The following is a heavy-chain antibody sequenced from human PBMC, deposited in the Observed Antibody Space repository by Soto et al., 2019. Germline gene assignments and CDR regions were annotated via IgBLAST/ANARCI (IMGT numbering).Heavy chain of an antibody. Sequence: SETLSLTCTVSGGSISSYYWSWIRQPPGKGLEWIGYIYYSGSTNYNPSLKSRVTISVDTSKNQFSLKLSSVTAADTAVYYCARDDKGYSGYDYGFDYWGQGTLVTVSS. V-gene: IGHV4-59*01. CDR2: IYYSGST. CDR1: GGSISSYY. J-gene: IGHJ4*02. CDR3: ARDDKGYSGYDYGFDY. D-gene: IGHD5-12*01.